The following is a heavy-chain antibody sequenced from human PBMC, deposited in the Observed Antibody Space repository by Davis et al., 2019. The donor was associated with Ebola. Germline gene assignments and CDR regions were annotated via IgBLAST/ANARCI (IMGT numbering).Heavy chain of an antibody. J-gene: IGHJ4*02. CDR1: GVSISTHY. CDR3: SERGSSV. CDR2: IYYTGSA. V-gene: IGHV4-59*08. D-gene: IGHD3-10*01. Sequence: PSETLSLTCTVSGVSISTHYWSWIRQPPGEGLEWIGSIYYTGSAYYNSSLNSRVTISVDTSRNQFSLKLTSVTAADTAMYYCSERGSSVWGQGALVTISS.